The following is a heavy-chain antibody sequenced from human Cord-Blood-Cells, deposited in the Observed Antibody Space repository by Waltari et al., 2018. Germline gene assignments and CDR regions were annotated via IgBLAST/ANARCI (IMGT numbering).Heavy chain of an antibody. V-gene: IGHV1-8*01. CDR1: GYTFTSYD. J-gene: IGHJ4*02. CDR3: ARGASRFYYYDSSGYYYY. D-gene: IGHD3-22*01. CDR2: MNPNSGNQ. Sequence: QVQLVQSGAEVKKPGASVKVSCKASGYTFTSYDINWVRQATGQGLEWMVWMNPNSGNQGYAQKFQGRVTMTRNTSISTAYMELSSLRSEDTAVYYCARGASRFYYYDSSGYYYYWGQGTLVTVSS.